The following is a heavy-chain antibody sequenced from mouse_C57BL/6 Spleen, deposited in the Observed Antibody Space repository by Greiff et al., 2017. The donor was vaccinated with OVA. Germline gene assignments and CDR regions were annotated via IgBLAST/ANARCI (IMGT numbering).Heavy chain of an antibody. Sequence: EVQLQESGPGLVKPSQSLSLTCSVTGYSITSGYYWNWIRQFPGNKLEWMGYISYDGSNNYNPSLKNRISITRDTSKNQFFLKLNSVTTEDTATYYCASEAFITTVVAEGFAYWGQGTLVTVSA. CDR1: GYSITSGYY. V-gene: IGHV3-6*01. CDR3: ASEAFITTVVAEGFAY. CDR2: ISYDGSN. J-gene: IGHJ3*01. D-gene: IGHD1-1*01.